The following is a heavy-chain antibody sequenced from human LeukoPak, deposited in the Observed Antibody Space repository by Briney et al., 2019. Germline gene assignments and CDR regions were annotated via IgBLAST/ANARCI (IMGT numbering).Heavy chain of an antibody. V-gene: IGHV4-59*08. CDR2: IYYSGST. Sequence: SETLSLTCTVSGGSISSYYWSWIRQPPGKGLEWIGYIYYSGSTNYNPSLKSRVTISVDTSENQFSLKLSSVTAADTAVYYCARHVGSIAARNFDYWGQGTLVTVSS. CDR3: ARHVGSIAARNFDY. D-gene: IGHD6-6*01. CDR1: GGSISSYY. J-gene: IGHJ4*02.